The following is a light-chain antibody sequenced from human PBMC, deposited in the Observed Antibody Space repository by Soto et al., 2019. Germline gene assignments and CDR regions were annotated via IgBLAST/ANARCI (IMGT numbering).Light chain of an antibody. J-gene: IGKJ1*01. Sequence: DIQMTQSPSTLSASVGDRVTITCRASQSVNNWLAWYQQKPGKAPKLLIYDASTLEGGVPSRFSGSGSGTEFTLTISSLQSDDFATYYCQQLNTYFRTFGPGTKVE. CDR3: QQLNTYFRT. V-gene: IGKV1-5*01. CDR2: DAS. CDR1: QSVNNW.